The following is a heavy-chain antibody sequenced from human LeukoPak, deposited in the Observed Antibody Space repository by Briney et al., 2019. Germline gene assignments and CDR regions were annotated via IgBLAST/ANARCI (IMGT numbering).Heavy chain of an antibody. CDR3: ARDFGFWSGYSSFDY. V-gene: IGHV4-34*01. CDR2: INHSGST. J-gene: IGHJ4*02. D-gene: IGHD3-3*01. CDR1: GGSFSGYY. Sequence: PSETLSLTCTVYGGSFSGYYWSWIRQPPGKGLEWIGEINHSGSTYYNPSLKSRVTISVDTSKNQFSLKLSSVTAADTAVYYCARDFGFWSGYSSFDYWGQGTPVTVSS.